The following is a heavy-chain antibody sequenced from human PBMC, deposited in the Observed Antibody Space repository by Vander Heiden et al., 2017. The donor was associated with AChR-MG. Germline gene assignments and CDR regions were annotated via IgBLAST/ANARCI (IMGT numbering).Heavy chain of an antibody. Sequence: EVQLVESGGGLVQPGGSLRLSCAASGFTLSDHYMDWVRQAPGKGLEWVGRSRNKVKSYTTEYAASVKGRFTLSRDASKDSLYLQMNNLKTEDTAVYFCARGGPGRPLDYWGQGILVIVSS. CDR2: SRNKVKSYTT. D-gene: IGHD1-26*01. J-gene: IGHJ4*02. V-gene: IGHV3-72*01. CDR1: GFTLSDHY. CDR3: ARGGPGRPLDY.